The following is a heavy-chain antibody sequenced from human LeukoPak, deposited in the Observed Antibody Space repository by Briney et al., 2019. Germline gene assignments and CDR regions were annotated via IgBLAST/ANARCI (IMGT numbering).Heavy chain of an antibody. CDR1: GGSINSYY. V-gene: IGHV4-59*01. CDR3: ARVTGYMTEDYFDY. CDR2: IYYSGST. J-gene: IGHJ4*02. D-gene: IGHD6-13*01. Sequence: LSETLSLTCTVSGGSINSYYWSWIRQPPGKGLEWIGYIYYSGSTNYNPSLKSRVTISVDTSKNQFSLRLSSVTAADTAVYYCARVTGYMTEDYFDYWGQGTLITVSS.